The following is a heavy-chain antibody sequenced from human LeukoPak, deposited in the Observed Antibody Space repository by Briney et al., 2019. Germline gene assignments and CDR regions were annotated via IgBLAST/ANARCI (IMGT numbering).Heavy chain of an antibody. CDR3: ARDLRDYDFWTGSEYFQH. D-gene: IGHD3-3*01. V-gene: IGHV1-18*01. CDR1: GYTFTSYG. Sequence: ASVKVSCKASGYTFTSYGISWVRQAPGQGLEWMGWISAYNGNTNYAQKLQGRVTMTTDTSPSTAYMELRSLRSDDTAVYYCARDLRDYDFWTGSEYFQHWGQGTLVTVSS. CDR2: ISAYNGNT. J-gene: IGHJ1*01.